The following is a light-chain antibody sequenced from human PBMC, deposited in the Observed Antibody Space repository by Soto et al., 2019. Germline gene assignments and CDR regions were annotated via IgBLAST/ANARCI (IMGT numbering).Light chain of an antibody. CDR2: GAS. V-gene: IGKV3-15*01. CDR1: QSVSSN. Sequence: EIVLTQSPGTLSLSPGERATLSCRASQSVSSNLAWYQQKPGQAPRLLIYGASTRATGIPVRFSGSGSGTEFTLTISSLQSEDFAVYYCRQYNNWPSFTFGPGTKVDIK. CDR3: RQYNNWPSFT. J-gene: IGKJ3*01.